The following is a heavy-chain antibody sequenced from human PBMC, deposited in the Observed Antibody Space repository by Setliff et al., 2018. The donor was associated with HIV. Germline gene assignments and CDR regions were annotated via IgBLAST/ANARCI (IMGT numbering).Heavy chain of an antibody. D-gene: IGHD3-16*01. CDR3: ARGRGGTKRENWFDP. CDR2: MNPNSGNT. CDR1: GYTFTTHA. V-gene: IGHV1-8*02. J-gene: IGHJ5*02. Sequence: VASVKVSCKASGYTFTTHAMHWVRQAPGQRLEWMGWMNPNSGNTGYTQKFQGRVTMTRNTSISTAYMELSSLRSEDTAVYYCARGRGGTKRENWFDPWGQGTLVTVSS.